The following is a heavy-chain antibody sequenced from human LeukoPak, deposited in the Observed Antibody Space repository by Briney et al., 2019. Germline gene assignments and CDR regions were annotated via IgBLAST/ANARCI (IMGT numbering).Heavy chain of an antibody. J-gene: IGHJ4*02. CDR2: ISYSGST. Sequence: SSETLSLTCTVSGGSISSYYWSWIRQPPGKGLEWIASISYSGSTYYNASVKSRVTILRDTSKNQFSLSLNSVTAADTAVYYCVRVKSGSISDSWGQGTLVTVSS. V-gene: IGHV4-59*12. CDR1: GGSISSYY. CDR3: VRVKSGSISDS. D-gene: IGHD1-26*01.